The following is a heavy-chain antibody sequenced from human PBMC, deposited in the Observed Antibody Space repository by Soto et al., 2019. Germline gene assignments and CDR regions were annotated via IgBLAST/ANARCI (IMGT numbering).Heavy chain of an antibody. J-gene: IGHJ6*02. CDR1: GYTFTSYY. Sequence: ASVKVSCKASGYTFTSYYMHWVRRAPGQGLEWVGVINPSGGSTTYAQKFQGRVTMTRDTSTSTVYMELSSLRSEDTAVYYCAREKTGTYSGMDGWGQGTTVTVSS. CDR3: AREKTGTYSGMDG. D-gene: IGHD1-7*01. V-gene: IGHV1-46*01. CDR2: INPSGGST.